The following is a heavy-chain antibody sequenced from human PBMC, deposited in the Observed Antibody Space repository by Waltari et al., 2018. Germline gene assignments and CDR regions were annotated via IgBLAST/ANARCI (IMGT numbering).Heavy chain of an antibody. CDR2: IRYDGSNK. Sequence: QVQLVESGGGVVQPGGSLRLSCATSGFTFSNYGIHWVRQAPGKGMEWVAFIRYDGSNKYYADSVKGRFNISRDNSRGTLYLQMNSLRAEDTAVYYCARDDYGDYRLGYWGQGTLVTVSS. D-gene: IGHD4-17*01. CDR1: GFTFSNYG. J-gene: IGHJ4*02. V-gene: IGHV3-30*02. CDR3: ARDDYGDYRLGY.